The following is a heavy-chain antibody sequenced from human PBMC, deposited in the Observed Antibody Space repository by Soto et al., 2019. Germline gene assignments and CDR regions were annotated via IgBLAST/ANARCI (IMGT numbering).Heavy chain of an antibody. J-gene: IGHJ4*02. D-gene: IGHD5-12*01. CDR3: ASVEASAGNLAPYYFAS. CDR2: VSYSGGT. Sequence: ASETLSLTCTVSGGSISRYYWSWVRLPPGKGLEWIGYVSYSGGTNYNPSLKGRITISLDTSKTQFSLKLSSATAADTALYFCASVEASAGNLAPYYFASWGLGTLVTVSS. CDR1: GGSISRYY. V-gene: IGHV4-59*01.